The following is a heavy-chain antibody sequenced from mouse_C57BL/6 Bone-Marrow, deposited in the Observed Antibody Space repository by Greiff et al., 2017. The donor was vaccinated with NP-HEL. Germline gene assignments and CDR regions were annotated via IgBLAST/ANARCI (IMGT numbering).Heavy chain of an antibody. V-gene: IGHV1-19*01. Sequence: VQLQQSGPVLVKPGASVKMSCKASGYTFTDYYMNWVKQSHGKSLEWIGVINPYNGGTSYNQKFKGKATLTVDKSSSTAYMELNSLTSEDSAVYYCARPKIYYYGSPFDYWGQGTTLTVSS. CDR1: GYTFTDYY. CDR3: ARPKIYYYGSPFDY. CDR2: INPYNGGT. D-gene: IGHD1-1*01. J-gene: IGHJ2*01.